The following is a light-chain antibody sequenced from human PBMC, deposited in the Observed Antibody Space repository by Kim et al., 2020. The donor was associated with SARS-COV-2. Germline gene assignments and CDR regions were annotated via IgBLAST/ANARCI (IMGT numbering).Light chain of an antibody. J-gene: IGKJ4*01. V-gene: IGKV1-39*01. Sequence: ASVGDRVTIACRASQSISSYLNWYQQKPGKAPKLLIYAASSLQSGVPSRFSGSGSGTDFTLTISSLQPEDFATYYCQQSYSTPLTFGGGTKVEI. CDR1: QSISSY. CDR3: QQSYSTPLT. CDR2: AAS.